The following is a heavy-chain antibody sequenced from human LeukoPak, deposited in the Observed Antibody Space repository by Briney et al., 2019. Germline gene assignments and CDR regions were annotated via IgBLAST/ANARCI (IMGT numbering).Heavy chain of an antibody. D-gene: IGHD6-19*01. Sequence: SETLSPTCTVSGGSIISYYWSWIRQPAGKGLEWIGRIYTSGSTNYNPSLKSRVTMSVDTSKNQFSLKLSSVTAADTAVYFCARHSSDYYGPFDYWGQGTLVTVSS. CDR1: GGSIISYY. V-gene: IGHV4-4*07. J-gene: IGHJ4*02. CDR3: ARHSSDYYGPFDY. CDR2: IYTSGST.